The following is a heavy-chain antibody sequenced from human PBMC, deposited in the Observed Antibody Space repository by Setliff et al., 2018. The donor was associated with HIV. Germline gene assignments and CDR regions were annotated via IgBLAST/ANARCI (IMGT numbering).Heavy chain of an antibody. D-gene: IGHD1-26*01. Sequence: ETLSLTCAVYGGSFSGYYWSWIRQPPGKGLEWIGEINHSGSTNYNPSLKSRVTISVDTSKSQFSLRLRSVTAADTAVYYCARGWELPFYYFYYYMDVWGKGTTVTVSS. CDR3: ARGWELPFYYFYYYMDV. V-gene: IGHV4-34*01. J-gene: IGHJ6*03. CDR2: INHSGST. CDR1: GGSFSGYY.